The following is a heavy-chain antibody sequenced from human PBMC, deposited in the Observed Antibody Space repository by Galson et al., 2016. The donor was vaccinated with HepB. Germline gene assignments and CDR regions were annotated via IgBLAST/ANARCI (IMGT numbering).Heavy chain of an antibody. J-gene: IGHJ4*02. CDR3: ARVGGGSDWD. D-gene: IGHD6-19*01. CDR2: IIPLFGIA. Sequence: SVKVSCKASGGTFDSYTFTWVRQAPGQGLEWMGRIIPLFGIANYAPKFQGRITITADTDTNTAYMELSSLQPEDTAIYYCARVGGGSDWDWGQGTLVTVSS. CDR1: GGTFDSYT. V-gene: IGHV1-69*02.